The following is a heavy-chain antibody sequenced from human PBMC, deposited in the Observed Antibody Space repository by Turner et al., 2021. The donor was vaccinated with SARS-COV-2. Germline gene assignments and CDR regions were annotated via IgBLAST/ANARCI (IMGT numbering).Heavy chain of an antibody. V-gene: IGHV4-39*01. Sequence: QLQLQESGPGLVKSSETLSLTCTVSVGSISSSSYYWGWIRQPPGKGLEWIGSIYYSGSTYYNPSLKSRVTISVDTSKNQFSLKLSSVTAADTAVYYCARFEYGYSYDFGFDYWGQGTLVTVSS. D-gene: IGHD5-18*01. CDR2: IYYSGST. CDR3: ARFEYGYSYDFGFDY. J-gene: IGHJ4*02. CDR1: VGSISSSSYY.